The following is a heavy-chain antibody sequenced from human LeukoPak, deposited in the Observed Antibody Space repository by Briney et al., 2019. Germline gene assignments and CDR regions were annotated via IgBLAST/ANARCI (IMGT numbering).Heavy chain of an antibody. CDR3: AREETGYQLLLDY. CDR2: TNPNSGGT. V-gene: IGHV1-2*02. D-gene: IGHD2-2*01. Sequence: ASVKVSCKASGYTFTGYYMHWVRQAPGQGLEWMGWTNPNSGGTNYAQKFQGRVTMTRDTSISTAHMELSRLRSDDTAVYYCAREETGYQLLLDYWGQGTLVTVSS. CDR1: GYTFTGYY. J-gene: IGHJ4*02.